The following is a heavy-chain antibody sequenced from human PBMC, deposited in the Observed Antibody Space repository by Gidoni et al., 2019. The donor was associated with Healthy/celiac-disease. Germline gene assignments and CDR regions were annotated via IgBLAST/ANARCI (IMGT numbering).Heavy chain of an antibody. CDR2: SSGSGGST. D-gene: IGHD3-9*01. J-gene: IGHJ3*02. CDR3: AKARPYFGRGPEDAFDI. CDR1: GFTFSSYA. Sequence: EVQLLESGGGLVQPGGSLRLSCAASGFTFSSYAMSWVRQAPGKGLEWVSASSGSGGSTYYADSVKGRFTISRDNSKNTLYLQMNSLRAEDTAVYYCAKARPYFGRGPEDAFDIWGQGTMVTVSS. V-gene: IGHV3-23*01.